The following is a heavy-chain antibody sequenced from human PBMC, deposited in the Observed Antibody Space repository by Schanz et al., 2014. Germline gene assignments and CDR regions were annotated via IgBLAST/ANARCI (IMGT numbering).Heavy chain of an antibody. CDR1: GFTFSSYA. CDR3: AKSLESCPGGRCSRGYFDY. Sequence: EVQLLESGGGLVQPGGSLRLSCAASGFTFSSYAMSWVRQAPGKGLEWVSAISGSGGSTYYADAVRGRFTISRDNSKTTLYLQMNSLRAEDTAVYYCAKSLESCPGGRCSRGYFDYWGQGTLVTASS. CDR2: ISGSGGST. J-gene: IGHJ4*02. V-gene: IGHV3-23*01. D-gene: IGHD2-8*02.